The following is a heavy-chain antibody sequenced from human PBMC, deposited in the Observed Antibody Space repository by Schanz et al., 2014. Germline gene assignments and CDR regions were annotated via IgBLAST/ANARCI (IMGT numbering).Heavy chain of an antibody. Sequence: QVHLVQSGAEVHKPGASLKISCKASGYTFTNFFLHWVRQAPGQGLEWMGRIISILGIPNYAQKFQGRVTMTTDTSTSTAYMELRSLRSDDTAVYYCARDGVDAAAGGNYWGQGTLVTVSS. CDR2: IISILGIP. CDR1: GYTFTNFF. J-gene: IGHJ4*02. D-gene: IGHD6-13*01. CDR3: ARDGVDAAAGGNY. V-gene: IGHV1-46*03.